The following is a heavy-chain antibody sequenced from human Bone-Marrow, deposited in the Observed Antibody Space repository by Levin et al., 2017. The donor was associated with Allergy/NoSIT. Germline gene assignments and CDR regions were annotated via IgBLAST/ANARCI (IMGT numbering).Heavy chain of an antibody. CDR3: ARGRWLSGGDCFFDY. Sequence: ASVKVSCKASGYTFTSYDINWVRQATEQGLEWMGWMNPNSGNTGYAQKFQGRVTMTRNTSISTAYMELSSLRSEDTAVYDCARGRWLSGGDCFFDYWGQGTLVTVSS. J-gene: IGHJ4*02. V-gene: IGHV1-8*01. CDR2: MNPNSGNT. CDR1: GYTFTSYD. D-gene: IGHD2-21*02.